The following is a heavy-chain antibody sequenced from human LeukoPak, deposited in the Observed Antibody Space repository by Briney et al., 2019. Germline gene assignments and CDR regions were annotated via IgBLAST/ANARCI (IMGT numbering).Heavy chain of an antibody. D-gene: IGHD6-19*01. CDR1: GFTFNNYI. CDR3: AKGRSAGYWYFDL. Sequence: GGSLRLSCAASGFTFNNYIMNWVRQAPGKGLEWVSTIVDSGTTTYYSDSVKGRFTVSRANSKNTLYLQMNGLRDEDTAVYYCAKGRSAGYWYFDLWGRGTLVTVSS. J-gene: IGHJ2*01. CDR2: IVDSGTTT. V-gene: IGHV3-23*01.